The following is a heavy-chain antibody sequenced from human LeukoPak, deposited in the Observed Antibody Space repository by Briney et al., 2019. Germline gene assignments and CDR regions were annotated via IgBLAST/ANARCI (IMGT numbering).Heavy chain of an antibody. Sequence: ASVKVSCKASGYTFTSYGISWVRQAPGQGLEWMGWISAYNGNTNYAQKLQGRVTMTTDTSTSTAYMELRSLRSDDTAVYYCARGGLDIVVVPAEKVGLWDYWGQGTLVTVSS. CDR3: ARGGLDIVVVPAEKVGLWDY. CDR2: ISAYNGNT. J-gene: IGHJ4*02. V-gene: IGHV1-18*01. D-gene: IGHD2-2*03. CDR1: GYTFTSYG.